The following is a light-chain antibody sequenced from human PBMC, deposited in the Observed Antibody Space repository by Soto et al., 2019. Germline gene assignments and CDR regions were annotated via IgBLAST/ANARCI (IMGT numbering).Light chain of an antibody. Sequence: EMVITQSPATLSVSPGETATLSCRASQYVSNKVAWYQQKPGQAPSLLILGASTRATGVPARFSGSGSGTEFTLSISSLQSEDFAVYYCKQYKEWPPFTFGQGTRLEI. CDR1: QYVSNK. CDR2: GAS. V-gene: IGKV3-15*01. CDR3: KQYKEWPPFT. J-gene: IGKJ5*01.